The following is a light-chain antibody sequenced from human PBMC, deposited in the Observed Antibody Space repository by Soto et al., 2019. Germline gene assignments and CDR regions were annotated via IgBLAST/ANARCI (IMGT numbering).Light chain of an antibody. J-gene: IGKJ1*01. CDR2: SAS. V-gene: IGKV3-20*01. CDR3: QLYSFSPRWT. Sequence: EIVLTQSPGTLSLSPGEGATLSCRASQSVRSGYLGWFQHRPGQAPRLLVYSASTRATGIPDRFSGSGSGTDFTLPIIRLEPEDSAVYYCQLYSFSPRWTFGQGTKVEIK. CDR1: QSVRSGY.